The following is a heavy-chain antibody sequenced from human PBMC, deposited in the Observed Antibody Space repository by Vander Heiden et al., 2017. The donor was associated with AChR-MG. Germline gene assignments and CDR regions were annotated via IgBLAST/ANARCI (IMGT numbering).Heavy chain of an antibody. CDR2: INPSGGST. CDR1: GYTFTSYY. V-gene: IGHV1-46*01. Sequence: QVQLVQSGAEVKKPGASVKVSCKASGYTFTSYYMHWVRQAPGQGLEWMGIINPSGGSTSYAQKFQGRVTMTRDTSTSTVYMELSSLRSEETAVYYCARGDYVDRDYYYYYGMDVWGHGTTLTVSS. CDR3: ARGDYVDRDYYYYYGMDV. J-gene: IGHJ6*02. D-gene: IGHD4-17*01.